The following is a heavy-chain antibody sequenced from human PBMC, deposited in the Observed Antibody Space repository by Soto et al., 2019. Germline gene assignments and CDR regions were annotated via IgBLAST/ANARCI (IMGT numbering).Heavy chain of an antibody. V-gene: IGHV3-21*01. Sequence: GGSLRLSCAASGFTFSSYSMNWVRQAPGKGLEWVSSISSSSSYIYYADSVKGRFTISRDNAKNSLYLQMNSLRAEDTAVYYCARDRGELPPLTVTHFDYWGQGTLVTVSS. J-gene: IGHJ4*02. D-gene: IGHD4-17*01. CDR2: ISSSSSYI. CDR3: ARDRGELPPLTVTHFDY. CDR1: GFTFSSYS.